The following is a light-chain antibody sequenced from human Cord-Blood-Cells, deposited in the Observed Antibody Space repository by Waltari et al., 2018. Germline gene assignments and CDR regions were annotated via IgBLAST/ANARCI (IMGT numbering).Light chain of an antibody. CDR1: SSDVGGYNY. V-gene: IGLV2-14*01. CDR2: EVS. CDR3: SSYTSRSTRV. J-gene: IGLJ3*02. Sequence: QSALTQPASVSGSPGQSITISCTGTSSDVGGYNYVSWYQQHPGKAPKLMIYEVSNRPSGVSNRFSGSKSGNTASLTISGVQAEDEADYYCSSYTSRSTRVFGGGTKLTVL.